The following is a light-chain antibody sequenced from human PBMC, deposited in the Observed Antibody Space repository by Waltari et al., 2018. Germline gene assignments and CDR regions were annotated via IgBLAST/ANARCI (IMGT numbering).Light chain of an antibody. V-gene: IGLV2-14*03. Sequence: SALTPHASVSGSPGQPITISCTGISSDVGRYNSVSWYQYRPGQGPKVIIYDVSDRPSGVSARFSGSKSGNTASLTISGLQAEDEADYYCSSQSSNNVVLFGGGTKVTVL. CDR1: SSDVGRYNS. J-gene: IGLJ3*02. CDR3: SSQSSNNVVL. CDR2: DVS.